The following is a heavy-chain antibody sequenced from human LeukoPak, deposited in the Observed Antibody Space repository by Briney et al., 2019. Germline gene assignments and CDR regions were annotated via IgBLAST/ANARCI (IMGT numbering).Heavy chain of an antibody. V-gene: IGHV4-59*01. Sequence: SETLSLTCTVSGGSISGYYWSWIRQPPGKGLEWIGFVFYSGSTNYNPSLKSRVTISIDTSKNQFSLNLSSVTAADTAMYYCTRASVGSNSEFDYWGQGTLVTVSS. D-gene: IGHD4-23*01. J-gene: IGHJ4*02. CDR1: GGSISGYY. CDR2: VFYSGST. CDR3: TRASVGSNSEFDY.